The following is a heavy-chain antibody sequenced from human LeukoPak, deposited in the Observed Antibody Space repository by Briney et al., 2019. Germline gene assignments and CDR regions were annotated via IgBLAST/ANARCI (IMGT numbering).Heavy chain of an antibody. CDR1: GYTFTSYG. J-gene: IGHJ4*02. V-gene: IGHV1-18*01. CDR3: ARGMTTGTASPFDY. Sequence: ASVKVSCKASGYTFTSYGISWVRQAPGQGLEWMGWISAYNGNTNYAQKFQGRVTMTRDTSISTAYMELSRLRSDDTAVYYCARGMTTGTASPFDYWGQGTLVTVSS. CDR2: ISAYNGNT. D-gene: IGHD1-1*01.